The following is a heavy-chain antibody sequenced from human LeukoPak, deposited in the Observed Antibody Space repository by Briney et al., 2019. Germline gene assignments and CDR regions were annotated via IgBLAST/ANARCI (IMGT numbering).Heavy chain of an antibody. D-gene: IGHD1-26*01. CDR3: AKTGGSYYSGFDP. J-gene: IGHJ5*02. V-gene: IGHV3-30*02. CDR1: GFTFSSYG. CDR2: IRYDGSNK. Sequence: PGGSLRLSCAASGFTFSSYGMHWVRQAPGKGLEWVAFIRYDGSNKYYADSVKGRFTIPRDNSKNTLYLQMNSLRAEDTAVYYCAKTGGSYYSGFDPWGQGTLVTVSS.